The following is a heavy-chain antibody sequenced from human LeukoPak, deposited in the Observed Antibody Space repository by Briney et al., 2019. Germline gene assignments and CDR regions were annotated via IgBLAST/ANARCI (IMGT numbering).Heavy chain of an antibody. D-gene: IGHD3-22*01. CDR3: ARGPGYDSSGYYE. CDR2: IYSGGST. Sequence: GGSLRLSCAASGFTVSSNYMSWVRQAPGKGLEWVSVIYSGGSTYYADSVKGRFTISRDNSKNTLYLQMNSLRAEDTAVYYCARGPGYDSSGYYEWGQGTLVTVSS. J-gene: IGHJ4*02. CDR1: GFTVSSNY. V-gene: IGHV3-53*01.